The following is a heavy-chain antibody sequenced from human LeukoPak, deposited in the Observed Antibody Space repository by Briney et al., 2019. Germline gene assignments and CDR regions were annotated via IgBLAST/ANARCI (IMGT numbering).Heavy chain of an antibody. CDR1: GYTFTGYY. CDR2: INPNSGGT. Sequence: GASVKVSCKASGYTFTGYYMHWVRQAPGQGLEWMGWINPNSGGTNYAQKFQGRVTMTRDTSISTAYMQLSRLRSDDTAVYYCARGSNGVVTLNLIDYWGQGTLVTVSS. J-gene: IGHJ4*02. D-gene: IGHD4-23*01. CDR3: ARGSNGVVTLNLIDY. V-gene: IGHV1-2*02.